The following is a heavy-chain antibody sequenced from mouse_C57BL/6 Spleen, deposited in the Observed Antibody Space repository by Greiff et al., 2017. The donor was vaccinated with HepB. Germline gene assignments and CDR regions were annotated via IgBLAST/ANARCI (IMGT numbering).Heavy chain of an antibody. D-gene: IGHD1-1*01. CDR3: ARSDYYGSSFYFDY. J-gene: IGHJ2*01. Sequence: QVQLKESGAELARPGASVKLSCKASGYTFTSYGISWVKQRTGQGLEWIGEIYPRSGNTYYNEKFKGKATLTADQSSSTAYMELRSLTSEDSAVYFCARSDYYGSSFYFDYWGQGTTLTVSS. CDR2: IYPRSGNT. V-gene: IGHV1-81*01. CDR1: GYTFTSYG.